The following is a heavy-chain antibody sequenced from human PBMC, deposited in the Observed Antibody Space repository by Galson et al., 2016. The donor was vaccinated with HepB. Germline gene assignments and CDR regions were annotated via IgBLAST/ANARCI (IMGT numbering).Heavy chain of an antibody. CDR2: IHPGGST. D-gene: IGHD6-19*01. CDR3: ARYSSAWYNDAFDI. J-gene: IGHJ3*02. V-gene: IGHV4-30-2*01. Sequence: TLSLTCAVSGGSISSGGHPWTWIRQPPGRGLEWIGYIHPGGSTYYNPSLKSRVTISLDRSKNQFSLKLRSVTAAETAVYYCARYSSAWYNDAFDIWGQGTLVTVSS. CDR1: GGSISSGGHP.